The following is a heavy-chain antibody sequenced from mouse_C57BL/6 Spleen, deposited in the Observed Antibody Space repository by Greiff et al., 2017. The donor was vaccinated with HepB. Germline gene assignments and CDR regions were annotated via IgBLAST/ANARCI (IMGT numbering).Heavy chain of an antibody. Sequence: EVHLVESGGDLVKPGGSLKLSCAASGFTFSSYGMSWVRQTPDKRLEWVATISSGGSYTYYPDSVKGRFTISRDNAKNTLYLQMSSLKSEDTAMYYCARHGYYGSSYAMDYWGQGTSVTVSS. V-gene: IGHV5-6*01. J-gene: IGHJ4*01. CDR3: ARHGYYGSSYAMDY. D-gene: IGHD1-1*01. CDR1: GFTFSSYG. CDR2: ISSGGSYT.